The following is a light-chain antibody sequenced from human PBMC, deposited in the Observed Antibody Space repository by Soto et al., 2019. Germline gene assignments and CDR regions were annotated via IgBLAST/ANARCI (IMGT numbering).Light chain of an antibody. CDR3: SSYTSSITPVV. CDR1: SSDVGGYNY. Sequence: QSALTQPASVSGSPGQSITISCTGTSSDVGGYNYVSWYQQHPGKAPKLMIYEVSNRPSGVSNRFSGSKSGNTASLTISGRQAEDEADYYCSSYTSSITPVVFGGGTKLTVL. J-gene: IGLJ2*01. V-gene: IGLV2-14*01. CDR2: EVS.